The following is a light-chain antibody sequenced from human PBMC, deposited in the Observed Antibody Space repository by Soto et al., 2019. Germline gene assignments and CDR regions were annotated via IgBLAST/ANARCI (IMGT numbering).Light chain of an antibody. V-gene: IGKV1-12*01. CDR2: ATS. CDR1: QGISSW. Sequence: DIQMTQSPSSVSASVGYRATMTCLASQGISSWLAWFQQKPGRPPKLLMSATSTLQSDVPSRFSGSGSGTDFTLTIGCLQSEDLATYYCQQYYTYPWTFGQGTKVHIK. CDR3: QQYYTYPWT. J-gene: IGKJ1*01.